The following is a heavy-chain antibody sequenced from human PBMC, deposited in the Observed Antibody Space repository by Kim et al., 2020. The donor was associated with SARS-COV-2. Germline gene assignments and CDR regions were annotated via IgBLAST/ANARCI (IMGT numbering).Heavy chain of an antibody. J-gene: IGHJ4*02. CDR3: ARGGPFSGSGSPFDY. CDR1: GYTFSNNG. Sequence: SVKVSCKASGYTFSNNGIDWVRRAPGQRLEWMGWINIGNGNTEYSEKFYDRLTITRDTSASASYLELSRLTSEDSGVYYCARGGPFSGSGSPFDYWGQGTLVIVSS. CDR2: INIGNGNT. V-gene: IGHV1-3*04. D-gene: IGHD3-10*01.